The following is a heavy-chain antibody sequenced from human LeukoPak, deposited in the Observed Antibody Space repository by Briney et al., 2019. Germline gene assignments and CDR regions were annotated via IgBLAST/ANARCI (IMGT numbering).Heavy chain of an antibody. CDR1: GFTFSSYS. J-gene: IGHJ4*02. CDR2: ISSSSSYI. Sequence: GGSLRLSYAASGFTFSSYSMNWLRQAPGKGLEWVSSISSSSSYIYYADSVKGRFTISRDNARNSLYLQMNSLRAEDTAVYYCARGGSSDYWGQGTLVTVSS. CDR3: ARGGSSDY. V-gene: IGHV3-21*01. D-gene: IGHD6-13*01.